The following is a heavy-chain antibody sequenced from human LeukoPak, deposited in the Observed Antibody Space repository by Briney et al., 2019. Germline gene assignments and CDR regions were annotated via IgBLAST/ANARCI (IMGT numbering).Heavy chain of an antibody. D-gene: IGHD6-13*01. J-gene: IGHJ6*03. Sequence: SVKVSCKASGGTFSSYAISWVRQAPGQGLEWMGGIIPIFGTANYAQKFQGRVTITADKSTSTAYMELSSLRSEDTAVYYCATSIAAAGTDAYYYYMDVWGKGTTVTVSS. CDR1: GGTFSSYA. V-gene: IGHV1-69*06. CDR3: ATSIAAAGTDAYYYYMDV. CDR2: IIPIFGTA.